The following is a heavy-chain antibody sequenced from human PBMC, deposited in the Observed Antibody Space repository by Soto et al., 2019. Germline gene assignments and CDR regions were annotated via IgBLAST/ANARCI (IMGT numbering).Heavy chain of an antibody. J-gene: IGHJ4*02. CDR2: IYSGGST. Sequence: GGSLRLSCAASGFAVSSNYMSWVRQAPGKGLEWVSVIYSGGSTYYADSVKGRFTISRDNSKNTLYLQMNSLRAEDTAVYYCARLSGYYPSPDFDYWGQGTLVTVSS. CDR3: ARLSGYYPSPDFDY. CDR1: GFAVSSNY. D-gene: IGHD3-3*01. V-gene: IGHV3-66*04.